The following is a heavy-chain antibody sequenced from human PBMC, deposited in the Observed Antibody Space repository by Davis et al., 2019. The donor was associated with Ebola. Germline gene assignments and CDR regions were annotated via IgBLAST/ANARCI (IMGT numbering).Heavy chain of an antibody. CDR2: INHSGST. Sequence: MPSETLSLTCAVSGGSFSGSYWSWIRQPPGKGLEWIGEINHSGSTNYNPSLKSRVTISVDTSKNQFSLKLSSVTAADTAVYYCARAIGGSSSWFDPWGQGTLVTVSS. V-gene: IGHV4-34*01. CDR1: GGSFSGSY. CDR3: ARAIGGSSSWFDP. J-gene: IGHJ5*02. D-gene: IGHD6-6*01.